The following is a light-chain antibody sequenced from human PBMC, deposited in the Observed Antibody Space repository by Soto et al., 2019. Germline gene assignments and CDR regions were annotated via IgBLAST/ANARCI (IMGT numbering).Light chain of an antibody. J-gene: IGKJ2*01. CDR3: QQYGIPPVYA. V-gene: IGKV3-20*01. CDR1: QTIRRTY. Sequence: EIGLTQSPGTLSLSPGEGATLSCRASQTIRRTYLAWYQQKPGEAPRLLIYGGSSWATGIPVRLSRSGSGTDFTNNISRLQPEDFAVYYCQCQQYGIPPVYAFGQGPKVEIK. CDR2: GGS.